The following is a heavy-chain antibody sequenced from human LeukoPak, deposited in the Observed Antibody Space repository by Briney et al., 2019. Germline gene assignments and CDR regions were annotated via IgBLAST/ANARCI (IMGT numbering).Heavy chain of an antibody. Sequence: PTGGSLRLSCAASGFTVSSNYMSWVRQAPGKGLEWVSVIYSGGSTYYADSVKGRFTISRDNSKNTLYLQMNSLRAEDTAVYYCARLRGYSYGTPYWGQGTLVTVSP. V-gene: IGHV3-53*01. J-gene: IGHJ4*02. CDR2: IYSGGST. D-gene: IGHD5-18*01. CDR3: ARLRGYSYGTPY. CDR1: GFTVSSNY.